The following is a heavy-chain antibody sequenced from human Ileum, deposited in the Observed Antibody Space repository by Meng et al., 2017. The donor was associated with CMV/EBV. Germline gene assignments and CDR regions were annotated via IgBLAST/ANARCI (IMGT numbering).Heavy chain of an antibody. CDR2: INQYGST. V-gene: IGHV4-34*01. J-gene: IGHJ4*02. CDR1: GSFSPYT. CDR3: VTADHHAIKY. Sequence: QVQIQQWGAGVLKPSETLSLTCSLGGSFSPYTWSWIRQAPGKGLEWIGEINQYGSTNFNPSVKSRVTISRDTSKNQFSLRLNSVTAADAAVYYCVTADHHAIKYWGQGTLVTVSS. D-gene: IGHD5-12*01.